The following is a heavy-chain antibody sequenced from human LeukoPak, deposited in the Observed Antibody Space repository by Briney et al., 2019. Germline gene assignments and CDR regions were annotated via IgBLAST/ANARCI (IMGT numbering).Heavy chain of an antibody. J-gene: IGHJ4*02. CDR3: ASHLGDYGDLSFDY. V-gene: IGHV1-46*01. Sequence: ASVKVSCKASGYTFTSYYMHWVRQAPGQGLEWMGIISPSGGSTSYAQKFQGRVTMTRDMSTSTVYMELSSLRSEDTAVYYCASHLGDYGDLSFDYWGQGTLVTVSS. D-gene: IGHD4/OR15-4a*01. CDR2: ISPSGGST. CDR1: GYTFTSYY.